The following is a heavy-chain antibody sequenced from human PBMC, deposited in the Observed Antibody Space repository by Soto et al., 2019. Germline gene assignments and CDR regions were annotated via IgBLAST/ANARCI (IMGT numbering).Heavy chain of an antibody. V-gene: IGHV3-21*02. CDR3: ARDLMPNDRGLGDLAY. J-gene: IGHJ4*02. D-gene: IGHD3-22*01. Sequence: EVRLVESGGGLVKPGGSLRLSCAASGFTFNKYSMNWVRQAPGKGLEWVSSITSKTGDQYYADSVKDRFIISRDNTNNSLSLQVTSLRDEDTAVYYCARDLMPNDRGLGDLAYWGQGTLVTVSS. CDR2: ITSKTGDQ. CDR1: GFTFNKYS.